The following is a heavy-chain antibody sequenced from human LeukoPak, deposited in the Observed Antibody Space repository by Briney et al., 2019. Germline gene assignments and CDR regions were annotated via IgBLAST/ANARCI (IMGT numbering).Heavy chain of an antibody. V-gene: IGHV1-18*01. Sequence: ASVKVSCKASGYTFTSYGISWVRQAPGQGLEWMGWISAYNGNTNYAQKLQGRVTVTTDTSTSTAYMELRSLRSDDTAVYYCAYTRLAMVRGVIPLRFDYWGQGTLVTVSS. CDR1: GYTFTSYG. J-gene: IGHJ4*02. D-gene: IGHD3-10*01. CDR2: ISAYNGNT. CDR3: AYTRLAMVRGVIPLRFDY.